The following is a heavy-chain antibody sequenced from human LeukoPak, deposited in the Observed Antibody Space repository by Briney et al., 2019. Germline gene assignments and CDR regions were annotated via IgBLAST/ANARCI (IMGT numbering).Heavy chain of an antibody. D-gene: IGHD3-3*02. Sequence: ASVKVSCKASGYTFTSYGISWVRQAPGQGLEWMGWISAYSGNTNYAQKLQGRVTMTTDTSTSTAYMELRSLRSDDTAVYYCARVSVSKGHILFDYWGQGTLVTVSS. CDR1: GYTFTSYG. CDR3: ARVSVSKGHILFDY. V-gene: IGHV1-18*01. J-gene: IGHJ4*02. CDR2: ISAYSGNT.